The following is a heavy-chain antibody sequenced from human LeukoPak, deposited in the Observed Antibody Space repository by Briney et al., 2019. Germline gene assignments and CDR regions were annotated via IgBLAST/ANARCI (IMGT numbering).Heavy chain of an antibody. D-gene: IGHD2-21*01. CDR3: ARKFVDY. CDR1: GFTFSSYA. CDR2: ISDSGGST. V-gene: IGHV3-23*01. J-gene: IGHJ4*02. Sequence: PGGSLRLSCAAPGFTFSSYAMSWVRQAPGKGLEWVSAISDSGGSTYYVESVKGRFTISRDGSKNTLYLQMNSLRTEDTAIYYCARKFVDYWGQGTLVTVSP.